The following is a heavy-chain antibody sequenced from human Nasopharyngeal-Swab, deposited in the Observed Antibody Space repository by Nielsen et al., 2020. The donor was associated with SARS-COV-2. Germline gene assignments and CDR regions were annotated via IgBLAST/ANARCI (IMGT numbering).Heavy chain of an antibody. V-gene: IGHV3-30*04. CDR2: ISYDGSNK. CDR3: ARAYDSSGYYLDY. J-gene: IGHJ4*02. CDR1: GFTFSSYA. Sequence: GESLKISCAASGFTFSSYAMHWVRQAPGTGLEWVAVISYDGSNKYYADSVKGRFTISRDNSKNTLYLQMNSLRAEDTAVYYCARAYDSSGYYLDYWGQGTLVTVSS. D-gene: IGHD3-22*01.